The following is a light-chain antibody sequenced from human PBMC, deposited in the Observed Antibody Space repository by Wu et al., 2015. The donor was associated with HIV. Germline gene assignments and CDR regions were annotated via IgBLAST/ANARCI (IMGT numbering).Light chain of an antibody. CDR3: QQIYSTPKT. V-gene: IGKV1-39*01. Sequence: DIQMTRSPSSLSASVGDRVTITCRASQSISSFLHWSQQKPGAAPKLLIYAASSLQSGVPSRFSGSGSGTDFTLTISSLQPEDFATYYCQQIYSTPKTFGQGTKVEIK. CDR1: QSISSF. J-gene: IGKJ1*01. CDR2: AAS.